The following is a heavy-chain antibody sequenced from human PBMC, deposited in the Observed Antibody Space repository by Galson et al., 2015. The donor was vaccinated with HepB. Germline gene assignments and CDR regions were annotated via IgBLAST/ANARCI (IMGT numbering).Heavy chain of an antibody. V-gene: IGHV3-30*04. CDR1: GFSFSDYI. J-gene: IGHJ3*01. CDR3: ARDLFSSWYYYDSGEKHGFDY. CDR2: ISSDGSNE. D-gene: IGHD3-22*01. Sequence: SLRLSCAASGFSFSDYIMHWVRQAPGKGLEWVAVISSDGSNEYYADSVKGRFTISRDDSENTLSLQMRSLRAEDTAIYYCARDLFSSWYYYDSGEKHGFDYWGQGTMVIVSS.